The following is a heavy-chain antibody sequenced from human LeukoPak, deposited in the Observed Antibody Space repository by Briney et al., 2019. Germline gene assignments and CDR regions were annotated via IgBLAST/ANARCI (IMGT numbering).Heavy chain of an antibody. J-gene: IGHJ4*02. Sequence: SETLSLTCTVSGGSISSSSYYWGWIRQPPGKGLEWIGSIYYSGSIYYNPSLKSRVTISVDTSKNQFSLKLSSVTAADTAVYYCARHMDIVVVPAAMDYWGQGTLVTVSS. D-gene: IGHD2-2*03. V-gene: IGHV4-39*01. CDR3: ARHMDIVVVPAAMDY. CDR1: GGSISSSSYY. CDR2: IYYSGSI.